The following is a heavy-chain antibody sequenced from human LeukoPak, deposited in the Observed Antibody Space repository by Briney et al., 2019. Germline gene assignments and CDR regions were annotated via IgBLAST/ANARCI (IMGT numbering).Heavy chain of an antibody. CDR3: AREGRYYYDSSGYSYRGGNWSDP. D-gene: IGHD3-22*01. CDR1: GYTFTGYY. CDR2: INPNSGGT. V-gene: IGHV1-2*02. Sequence: GASVKVSCKASGYTFTGYYMHWVRQAPGQGLEWMGWINPNSGGTNYAQKFQGRVTMTRDTSISTAYMELSRLRSDDTAVYYCAREGRYYYDSSGYSYRGGNWSDPWGQGTLVTVSS. J-gene: IGHJ5*02.